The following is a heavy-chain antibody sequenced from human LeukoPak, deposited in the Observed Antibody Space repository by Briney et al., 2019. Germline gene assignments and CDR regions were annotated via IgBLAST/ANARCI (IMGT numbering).Heavy chain of an antibody. CDR1: GYTFTDYY. CDR3: ARDPGSYYDSSAQMSGGAFDI. D-gene: IGHD3-22*01. J-gene: IGHJ3*02. V-gene: IGHV1-46*01. Sequence: ASVKVSCKASGYTFTDYYMHWVRQAPGQGLGWMGIINTSGGSTSYAQKFQGRVTMTRDMSTSTVYMELSSLRSEDTAVYYCARDPGSYYDSSAQMSGGAFDIWGQGTMVTVSS. CDR2: INTSGGST.